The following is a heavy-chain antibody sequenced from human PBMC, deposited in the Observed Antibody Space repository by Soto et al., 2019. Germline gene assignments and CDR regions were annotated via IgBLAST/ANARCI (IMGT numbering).Heavy chain of an antibody. CDR1: GFTLSSYG. CDR2: TWYDGSNK. CDR3: ARDPGATTYYYYYYGMDA. V-gene: IGHV3-33*01. J-gene: IGHJ6*02. Sequence: ESGGGVVQPGRSLRLSCAASGFTLSSYGMHWVRQAPGKGLEWVAVTWYDGSNKYYADSVKGRFTISRDNSKNTLYLQMNSLRAEDTAVYYCARDPGATTYYYYYYGMDAWGQGTTVTVSS. D-gene: IGHD1-26*01.